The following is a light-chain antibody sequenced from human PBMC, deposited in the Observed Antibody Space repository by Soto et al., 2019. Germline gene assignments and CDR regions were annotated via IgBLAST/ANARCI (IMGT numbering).Light chain of an antibody. CDR3: QQYDNWWT. Sequence: EIVMTQSPATLSVSPGEGATFSCVASQSINTKIAWYQLKPGQAPRLLIYDASIRATGIPARFSGSGSGTEFSLTINSLQSEDFGVYFCQQYDNWWTFGQGTTVDTK. J-gene: IGKJ1*01. CDR2: DAS. CDR1: QSINTK. V-gene: IGKV3-15*01.